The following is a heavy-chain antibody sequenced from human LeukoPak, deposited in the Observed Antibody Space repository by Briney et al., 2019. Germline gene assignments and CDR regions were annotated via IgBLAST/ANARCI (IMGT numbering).Heavy chain of an antibody. J-gene: IGHJ4*02. CDR1: GFTFSSYL. CDR2: IVGDASST. Sequence: GGSLRLSCAASGFTFSSYLMHWVRQAPGKGLVWVSRIVGDASSTSYADSVKGRFTISRDNAKNTLYLQMNSLRAEDTAVYFCARGGRVNAFDSWGQGTLVTVSS. CDR3: ARGGRVNAFDS. V-gene: IGHV3-74*01. D-gene: IGHD3-16*01.